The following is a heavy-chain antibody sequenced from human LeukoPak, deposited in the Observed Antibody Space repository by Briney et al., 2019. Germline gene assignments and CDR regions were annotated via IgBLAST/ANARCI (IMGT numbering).Heavy chain of an antibody. J-gene: IGHJ4*02. D-gene: IGHD6-19*01. Sequence: SETLSLTCTVSGGSISSYYWSWIRQPPGKGLEWIGYIYTSGSTNYNPSLKSRVTMSVDTSKNQFSLKLSSVTAADTAVYYCARESYVAALYYFDYWGQGTLVTVSP. CDR3: ARESYVAALYYFDY. V-gene: IGHV4-4*08. CDR1: GGSISSYY. CDR2: IYTSGST.